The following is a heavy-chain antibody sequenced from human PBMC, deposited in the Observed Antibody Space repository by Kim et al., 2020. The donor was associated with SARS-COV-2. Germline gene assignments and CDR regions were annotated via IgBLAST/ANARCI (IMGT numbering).Heavy chain of an antibody. D-gene: IGHD2-15*01. CDR2: IYYSGST. CDR1: GGSISSSSYY. V-gene: IGHV4-39*01. Sequence: SETLSLTCTVSGGSISSSSYYWGWIRQPPGKGLEWIGSIYYSGSTYYNPSLKSRVTISVDTSKNQFSLKLSSVTAADTAVYYCARQRYCSGGSCYEGWFDPWGQGTLVTVSS. J-gene: IGHJ5*02. CDR3: ARQRYCSGGSCYEGWFDP.